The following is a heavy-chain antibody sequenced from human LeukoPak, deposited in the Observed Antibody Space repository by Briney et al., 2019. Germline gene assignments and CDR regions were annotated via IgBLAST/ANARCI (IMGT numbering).Heavy chain of an antibody. D-gene: IGHD6-13*01. CDR2: ISYDGSNK. J-gene: IGHJ4*02. V-gene: IGHV3-30-3*01. CDR1: GFTFSSYA. Sequence: PGGSLRLSCAASGFTFSSYAMHWVRQAPGKGLEWVAVISYDGSNKYYADSVKGRFTISRDNSKNTLYLQMNSLRAEDTAVYYCARAPGRQQLRPFDYWGQGTLVTVSS. CDR3: ARAPGRQQLRPFDY.